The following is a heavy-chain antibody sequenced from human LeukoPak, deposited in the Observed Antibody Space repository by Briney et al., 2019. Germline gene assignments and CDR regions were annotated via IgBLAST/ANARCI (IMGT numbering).Heavy chain of an antibody. CDR3: ARDPGYNYIA. V-gene: IGHV3-7*03. D-gene: IGHD3-16*01. CDR1: GFTFSNYW. J-gene: IGHJ6*02. CDR2: INRYGSGK. Sequence: GGSLRLSCVASGFTFSNYWMSWVRQAPGKGLEWVANINRYGSGKYYVDSVKGRFTISRDDAKNSLYLQMNSLRAEDTAVYYCARDPGYNYIAWGQGTTVTVSS.